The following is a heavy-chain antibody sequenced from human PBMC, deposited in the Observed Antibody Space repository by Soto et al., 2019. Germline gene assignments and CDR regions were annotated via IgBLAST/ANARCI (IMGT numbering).Heavy chain of an antibody. Sequence: SSEPLSLTCTVSGGNSRSSSYYWGWIRQPPGKGLEWIGSIYYSGSTYYNPSLKSRVTISVDTSKNQFSLKLSSVTAADTAVYYCARHQYYDFWSGPNWFDSWGQGTLVTVSS. CDR2: IYYSGST. V-gene: IGHV4-39*01. D-gene: IGHD3-3*01. CDR3: ARHQYYDFWSGPNWFDS. CDR1: GGNSRSSSYY. J-gene: IGHJ5*01.